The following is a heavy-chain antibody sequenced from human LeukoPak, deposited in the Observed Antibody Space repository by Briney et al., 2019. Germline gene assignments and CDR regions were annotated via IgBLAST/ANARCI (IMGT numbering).Heavy chain of an antibody. CDR1: GGSFSGYY. CDR3: ARAVSGRFDY. Sequence: SETLSLTCAVYGGSFSGYYWSWIRQPPGKGLEWTGYIYYSGSTNYNPSLNSRVTISVDTSKNQFSLRLSSVTAADTAIYYCARAVSGRFDYWGQGTLVTVSS. CDR2: IYYSGST. V-gene: IGHV4-59*08. D-gene: IGHD6-19*01. J-gene: IGHJ4*02.